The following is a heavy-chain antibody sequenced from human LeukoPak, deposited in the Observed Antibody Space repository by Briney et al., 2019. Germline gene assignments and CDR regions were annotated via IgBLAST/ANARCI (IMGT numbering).Heavy chain of an antibody. Sequence: GGSLRLSCAASGFTVSSNYMSWVRQAPGKGLEWVSVIYSGGNTYYADSAKGRFTISRDNSKNTLYLQLNSLRAEDTAVYYCAREGSREIDPWGQGTLVTVSS. CDR3: AREGSREIDP. CDR2: IYSGGNT. D-gene: IGHD6-13*01. V-gene: IGHV3-53*01. CDR1: GFTVSSNY. J-gene: IGHJ5*02.